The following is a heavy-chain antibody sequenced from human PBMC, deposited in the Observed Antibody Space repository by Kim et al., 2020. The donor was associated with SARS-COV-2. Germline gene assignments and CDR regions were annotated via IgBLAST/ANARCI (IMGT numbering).Heavy chain of an antibody. Sequence: GGSLRLSCAASGFTFSSYGMHWVRQAPGKGLEWVAVISYDGSNKYYADSVKGRFTISRDNSKNTLYLQMNSLRAEDTAVYYCAKDRGGSYRDAFDIWGQGTMVTVSS. CDR1: GFTFSSYG. V-gene: IGHV3-30*18. J-gene: IGHJ3*02. CDR2: ISYDGSNK. D-gene: IGHD1-26*01. CDR3: AKDRGGSYRDAFDI.